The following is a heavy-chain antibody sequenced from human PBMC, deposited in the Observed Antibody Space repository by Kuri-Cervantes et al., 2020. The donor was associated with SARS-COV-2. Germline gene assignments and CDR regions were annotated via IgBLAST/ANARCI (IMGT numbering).Heavy chain of an antibody. D-gene: IGHD3-22*01. V-gene: IGHV4-59*01. CDR3: ARSTPFRRLVVISQGGAFDI. CDR1: SVFISNFY. CDR2: ISYSGST. Sequence: CSVFISNFYWSWIRQPPGKGPEWIGFISYSGSTTYNPSLRSRVAISVDTSKNQFSLNVSSMTAADTAVYYCARSTPFRRLVVISQGGAFDIWGQGTMVTVSS. J-gene: IGHJ3*02.